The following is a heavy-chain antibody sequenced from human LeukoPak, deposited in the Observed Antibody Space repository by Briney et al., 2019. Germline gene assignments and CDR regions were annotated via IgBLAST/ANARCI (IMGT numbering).Heavy chain of an antibody. CDR3: AREVYYDSSGYARYYFDY. V-gene: IGHV1-69*13. CDR1: GNPSNNYV. J-gene: IGHJ4*02. D-gene: IGHD3-22*01. CDR2: IIPILGTA. Sequence: GASVKVSCKASGNPSNNYVFSWLRQAPGQGLEWMGGIIPILGTANYAQKFQGRVTITADESTSTAYMELNSLRAEDTAVYYCAREVYYDSSGYARYYFDYWGQGTLVTVSS.